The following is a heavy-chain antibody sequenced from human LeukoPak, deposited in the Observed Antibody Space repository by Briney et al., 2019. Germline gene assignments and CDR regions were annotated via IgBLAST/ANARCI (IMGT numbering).Heavy chain of an antibody. J-gene: IGHJ4*03. D-gene: IGHD3-3*01. CDR3: VKDGKEWPVHSTWK. Sequence: GGSLRLSRAPVVFTVISYALGSGRQAPGKGLEWVSAISGSGGSTYYADSVKGRFTISRDNSKNTLYLQMNSLRAEDTAVYYIVKDGKEWPVHSTWKWGQGTLVTVSS. V-gene: IGHV3-23*01. CDR1: VFTVISYA. CDR2: ISGSGGST.